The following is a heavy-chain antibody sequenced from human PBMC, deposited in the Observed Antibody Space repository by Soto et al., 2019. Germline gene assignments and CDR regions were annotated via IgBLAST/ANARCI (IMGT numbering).Heavy chain of an antibody. V-gene: IGHV1-2*04. CDR3: ARDPRFGPHYYDSSGYSRLAYDSVYYYGMDV. D-gene: IGHD3-22*01. CDR1: GYTFTGYY. Sequence: GASVKVSCKASGYTFTGYYMHWVRQAPGQGLEWMGWINPNSGGTNYAQKFRGWVTMTRDTSISTAYMELSRLRSDNTAVYYCARDPRFGPHYYDSSGYSRLAYDSVYYYGMDVWGQGTTVTVSS. J-gene: IGHJ6*02. CDR2: INPNSGGT.